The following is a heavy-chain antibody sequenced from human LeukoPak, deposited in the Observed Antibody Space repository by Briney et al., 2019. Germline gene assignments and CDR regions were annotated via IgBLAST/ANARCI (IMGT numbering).Heavy chain of an antibody. Sequence: GGSLRLSCTASGFTFSSSEMNWVRQAPGKGLEWVSYINSNGDFKYYADSVKGRFTISRDNAKNSPYLQMNSLRAEDTAVYYCTRRPYWGRGTLVSVSS. CDR1: GFTFSSSE. CDR2: INSNGDFK. V-gene: IGHV3-48*03. J-gene: IGHJ4*02. CDR3: TRRPY.